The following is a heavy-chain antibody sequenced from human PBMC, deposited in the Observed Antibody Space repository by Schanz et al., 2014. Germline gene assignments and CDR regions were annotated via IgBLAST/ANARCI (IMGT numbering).Heavy chain of an antibody. CDR3: ARDERDLPRSLCVF. D-gene: IGHD2-2*01. CDR2: IYYSGST. J-gene: IGHJ4*02. V-gene: IGHV4-59*01. Sequence: QVQLQESGPGLAMPSGTLSLTCTVSGGTISSYSWSWTRQPPGKGLEWIGYIYYSGSTNYKPSLKRRVTISVDTSKNQISLKLSSVTAADTAVYYCARDERDLPRSLCVFWGQGTLVTVSS. CDR1: GGTISSYS.